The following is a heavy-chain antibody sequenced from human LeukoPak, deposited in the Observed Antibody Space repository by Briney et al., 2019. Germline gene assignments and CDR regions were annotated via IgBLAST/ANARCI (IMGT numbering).Heavy chain of an antibody. J-gene: IGHJ4*02. V-gene: IGHV3-23*01. CDR1: GFTFSSYA. CDR2: ISGDGGSA. D-gene: IGHD3-22*01. Sequence: GGSLRLSCAASGFTFSSYAMSWVRQAPGKGLEWVSAISGDGGSAYYSDSVKGRFTISRDNFKNTLYLQMHSLRAEDTAVYYCAKMGYYESSDFFDYWGQGTLVTVSS. CDR3: AKMGYYESSDFFDY.